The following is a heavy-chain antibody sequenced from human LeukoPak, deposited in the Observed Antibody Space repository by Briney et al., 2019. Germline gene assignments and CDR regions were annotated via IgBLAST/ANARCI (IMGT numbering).Heavy chain of an antibody. D-gene: IGHD3-22*01. V-gene: IGHV3-49*03. CDR2: IRSKAYGGTT. CDR3: TRDSSYYYDSSGYYDY. J-gene: IGHJ4*02. CDR1: GFTFGDYA. Sequence: PGGSLRLSCTASGFTFGDYAMSWFRQAPGKGLEWVGFIRSKAYGGTTEYAASVKGRFTISRDDSKSIAYLQMNSLKTEDTAVYYCTRDSSYYYDSSGYYDYWGQGTLVTVSS.